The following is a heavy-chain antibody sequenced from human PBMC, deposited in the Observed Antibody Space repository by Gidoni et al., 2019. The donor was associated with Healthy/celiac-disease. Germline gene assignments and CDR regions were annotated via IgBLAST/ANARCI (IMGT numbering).Heavy chain of an antibody. D-gene: IGHD1-26*01. CDR3: TTVLSGSYLYFDY. V-gene: IGHV3-15*01. CDR1: GFTVINAW. CDR2: IKSKTDGGTT. Sequence: EVQLVESGGGLVKPGGSLRLSCAASGFTVINAWMSWVRQAPWKGLEWVGRIKSKTDGGTTDYAAPVKGRFTISRDDSKNTLYLQMNSLKTEDTAVYYCTTVLSGSYLYFDYWGQGTLVTVSS. J-gene: IGHJ4*02.